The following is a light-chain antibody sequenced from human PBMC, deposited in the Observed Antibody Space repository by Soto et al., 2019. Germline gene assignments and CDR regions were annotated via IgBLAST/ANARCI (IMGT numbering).Light chain of an antibody. CDR2: GAS. CDR3: QQYGSSPRT. CDR1: QSVSSSY. V-gene: IGKV3-20*01. J-gene: IGKJ1*01. Sequence: EIVLTQSPGTLSLSPGERATLSCRASQSVSSSYLAWYQQKPGQAPRLLFYGASSRATGIPDRFSGSGSGTDFTLTISRLEPEDFAVYYCQQYGSSPRTFGLGTKVDIK.